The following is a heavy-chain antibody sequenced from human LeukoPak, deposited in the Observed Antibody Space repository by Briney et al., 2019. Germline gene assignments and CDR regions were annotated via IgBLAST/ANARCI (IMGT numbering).Heavy chain of an antibody. CDR3: VRDPPADY. CDR2: ISHDGHTE. CDR1: GFNFNNLA. Sequence: GGSLRLSCATSGFNFNNLAFHWVRQTPGKGLECVSLISHDGHTEKYADSVKGRFIISRDNSKNTVFLQMNTVRSEDTAVYYCVRDPPADYWGQGTLVTVSS. J-gene: IGHJ4*02. V-gene: IGHV3-30*04.